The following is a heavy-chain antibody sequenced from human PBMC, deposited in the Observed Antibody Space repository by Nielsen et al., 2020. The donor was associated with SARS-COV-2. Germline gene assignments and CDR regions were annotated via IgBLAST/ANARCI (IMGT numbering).Heavy chain of an antibody. CDR2: ISWNSGSI. J-gene: IGHJ4*02. D-gene: IGHD3-22*01. V-gene: IGHV3-9*01. Sequence: GGSLRLSCASSGFPFFDYAMHLFLPAPGKCLDWVSGISWNSGSIGYADSVKGRFTISRDNAKNSLYLQMNSLRAEDTALYYCAQGDYYDSSGYSYWGQGTLVTVSS. CDR3: AQGDYYDSSGYSY. CDR1: GFPFFDYA.